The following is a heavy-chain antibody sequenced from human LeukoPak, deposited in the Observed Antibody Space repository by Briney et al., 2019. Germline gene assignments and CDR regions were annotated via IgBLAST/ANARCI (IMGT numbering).Heavy chain of an antibody. D-gene: IGHD3-10*01. V-gene: IGHV4-34*01. CDR2: INHSGST. CDR3: ARGLYYYGSGSYGTRWNYYYMDV. J-gene: IGHJ6*03. Sequence: SETLSLTCAVYGGSFSGYYWSWIRQPPGKGLEWIGEINHSGSTNYNPSLKSRVTISVDTSKNQFSLKLSSVTAADTAVYYCARGLYYYGSGSYGTRWNYYYMDVWGKGTTVTVSS. CDR1: GGSFSGYY.